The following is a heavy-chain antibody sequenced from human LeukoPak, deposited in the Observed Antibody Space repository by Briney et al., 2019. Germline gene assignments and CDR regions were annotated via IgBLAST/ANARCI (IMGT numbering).Heavy chain of an antibody. CDR3: AGSPIYPFGGVIVREDY. Sequence: GGSLRLSCAASGFTFSTYPMHWVRQAPGKGLEWVAVISYDGSNKYYSDSVKGRFTISRDNSKNTLFLQMNSLRAEDTAVYYCAGSPIYPFGGVIVREDYWGQGTLVTVSS. J-gene: IGHJ4*02. CDR1: GFTFSTYP. V-gene: IGHV3-30-3*01. D-gene: IGHD3-16*02. CDR2: ISYDGSNK.